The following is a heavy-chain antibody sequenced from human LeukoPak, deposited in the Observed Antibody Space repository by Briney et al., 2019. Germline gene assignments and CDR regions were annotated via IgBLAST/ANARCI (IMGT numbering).Heavy chain of an antibody. D-gene: IGHD3-10*01. CDR1: GFTFSSYG. V-gene: IGHV3-30*18. CDR3: AKDRGFGELLLDY. J-gene: IGHJ4*02. CDR2: ISYDGSNK. Sequence: HPGGSLRLSCAASGFTFSSYGTHWVRQAPGKGLEWVAVISYDGSNKYYADSVKGRLTISRDNSKNTLYLQMNSLRAEDTAVYYCAKDRGFGELLLDYWGQGTLVTVSS.